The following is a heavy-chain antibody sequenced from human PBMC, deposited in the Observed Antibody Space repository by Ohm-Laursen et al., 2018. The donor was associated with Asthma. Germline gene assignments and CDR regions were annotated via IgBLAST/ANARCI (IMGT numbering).Heavy chain of an antibody. Sequence: TLSLTCTVSGGSISGYYWSWIRQPPGKALEWIGYIYYRGSANYNPSLKSRLTTSVDTSKSQFSLKLSSVTAADTAVYYCARARYTSSWYNPDWFDPWGQGTLVTVSS. D-gene: IGHD6-13*01. V-gene: IGHV4-59*01. CDR2: IYYRGSA. CDR1: GGSISGYY. CDR3: ARARYTSSWYNPDWFDP. J-gene: IGHJ5*02.